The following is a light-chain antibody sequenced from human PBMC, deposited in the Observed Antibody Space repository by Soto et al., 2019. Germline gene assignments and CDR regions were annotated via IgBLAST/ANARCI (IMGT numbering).Light chain of an antibody. CDR1: QSISSF. CDR2: DAS. J-gene: IGKJ1*01. V-gene: IGKV3-11*01. CDR3: QQRSNWPWT. Sequence: EIVLTHSPGTLSLSPGERAPLSCMASQSISSFLAWYQQKPGQAPRLLIYDASNRATGIPARFSGSGSGTDFTLTISSLEPEDFAVYYCQQRSNWPWTFGQGTKVDIK.